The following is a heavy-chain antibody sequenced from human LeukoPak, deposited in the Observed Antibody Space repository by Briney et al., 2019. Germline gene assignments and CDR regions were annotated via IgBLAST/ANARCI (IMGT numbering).Heavy chain of an antibody. CDR1: GFTFSSYS. V-gene: IGHV3-21*01. J-gene: IGHJ6*02. Sequence: PGRSLRLSCAASGFTFSSYSMNWVRQAPGKGLEWVSSISSSSSYIYYADSVKGRFTISRDNAKNSLYLQMNSLRAEDTAVYYCARYCSSTSCSDYYYYGMDVWGQGTTVTVSS. D-gene: IGHD2-2*01. CDR3: ARYCSSTSCSDYYYYGMDV. CDR2: ISSSSSYI.